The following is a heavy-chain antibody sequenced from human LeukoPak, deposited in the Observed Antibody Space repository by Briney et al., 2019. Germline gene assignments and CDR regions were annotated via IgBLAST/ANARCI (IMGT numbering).Heavy chain of an antibody. CDR3: ARDLGLDSWDEVP. CDR1: GFPFSAYE. V-gene: IGHV3-48*03. CDR2: ISSGGSVK. J-gene: IGHJ5*02. Sequence: GGALRLSCAASGFPFSAYEMNGVREAPGEGPERGSYISSGGSVKCYADSVKGRFTISKDNAKNSLYLQMNSLRAEDTAVYYCARDLGLDSWDEVPWGQGTLVTVSS. D-gene: IGHD1-26*01.